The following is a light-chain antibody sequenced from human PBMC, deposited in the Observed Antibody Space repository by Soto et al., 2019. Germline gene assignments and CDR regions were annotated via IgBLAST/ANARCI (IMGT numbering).Light chain of an antibody. CDR3: QQRSNWLFT. CDR2: DAS. V-gene: IGKV3-11*01. Sequence: EIVLTQSPATLSLSPGERATLSCRASQSVSGFLTWYQQKPGQAPRLLIYDASNRATGIPARFSGSGSGTDFTLTISSLEPEDFAVYYCQQRSNWLFTFGPGTKVDIK. CDR1: QSVSGF. J-gene: IGKJ3*01.